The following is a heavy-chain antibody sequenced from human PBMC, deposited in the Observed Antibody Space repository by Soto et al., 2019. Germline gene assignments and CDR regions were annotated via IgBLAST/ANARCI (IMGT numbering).Heavy chain of an antibody. CDR1: GFNISSGDYY. CDR2: IYYSGST. D-gene: IGHD2-15*01. CDR3: ARDRAVVAATYYYYYGMDV. V-gene: IGHV4-30-4*01. J-gene: IGHJ6*02. Sequence: SETLSLTCTVSGFNISSGDYYWSWIRQPPGKGLEWIGYIYYSGSTYYNPSLKSRVTISVDTSKNQFSLKLSSVTAADTAVYHCARDRAVVAATYYYYYGMDVWGQGTTVTVSS.